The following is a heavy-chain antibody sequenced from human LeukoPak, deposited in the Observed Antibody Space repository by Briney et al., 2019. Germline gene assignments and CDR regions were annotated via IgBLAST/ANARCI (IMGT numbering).Heavy chain of an antibody. Sequence: PGGSLRLSCAASGFTFDTYAMSWVRQAPGKGLEWVSAISGTGSGTYYADSVKGRFTISRDNSKNTLYLQMNSLRAEDTAVYYCAKTRGSSWYGGRFDPWGQGTLVTVSS. CDR3: AKTRGSSWYGGRFDP. D-gene: IGHD6-13*01. J-gene: IGHJ5*02. V-gene: IGHV3-23*01. CDR2: ISGTGSGT. CDR1: GFTFDTYA.